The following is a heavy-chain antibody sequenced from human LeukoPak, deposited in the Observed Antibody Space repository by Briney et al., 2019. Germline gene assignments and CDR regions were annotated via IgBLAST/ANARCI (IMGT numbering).Heavy chain of an antibody. CDR3: ARDVDLGQVVTTRYFDL. Sequence: SETLSLTCAVSGGSISSSNWWSWVRQPPGKGLEWIGEIYHSGSTNYNPSLKSRVTISVDKSKNQFSLKLSSVTAADTAVYYCARDVDLGQVVTTRYFDLWGRGTLVTVSS. V-gene: IGHV4-4*02. D-gene: IGHD4-23*01. CDR2: IYHSGST. J-gene: IGHJ2*01. CDR1: GGSISSSNW.